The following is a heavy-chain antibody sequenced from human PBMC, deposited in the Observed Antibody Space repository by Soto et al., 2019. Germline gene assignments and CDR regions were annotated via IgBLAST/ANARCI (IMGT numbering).Heavy chain of an antibody. CDR1: GGSISSGDYY. CDR3: PRDGSSLLAPYYYGMDV. CDR2: IYYSGST. Sequence: SETLSLTXTVSGGSISSGDYYWSWIRQPPGKGLEWIGYIYYSGSTYYNPSLKSRVTISVDTSKNQFSLKLSSVTAADTAVYYCPRDGSSLLAPYYYGMDVWGQGTTVTVSS. V-gene: IGHV4-30-4*01. D-gene: IGHD6-6*01. J-gene: IGHJ6*02.